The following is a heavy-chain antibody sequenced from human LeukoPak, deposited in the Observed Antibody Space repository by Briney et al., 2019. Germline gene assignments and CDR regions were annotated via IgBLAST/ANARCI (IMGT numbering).Heavy chain of an antibody. J-gene: IGHJ6*02. CDR1: GFTFSTFA. CDR2: VSANGGSS. V-gene: IGHV3-23*01. Sequence: GGSLRLSCAASGFTFSTFAMYWVRQAPGKGPEWVSGVSANGGSSTYADSVRGRFTSSRDNSRNKLYLQMSSLRVDDTATYYCTKSTDYWYYGMDVWGQGTTVTVSS. CDR3: TKSTDYWYYGMDV. D-gene: IGHD2-8*02.